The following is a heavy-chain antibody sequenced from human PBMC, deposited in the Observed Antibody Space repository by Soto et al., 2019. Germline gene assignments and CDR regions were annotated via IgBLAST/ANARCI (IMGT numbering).Heavy chain of an antibody. CDR1: GGSISSYY. CDR3: ARRYGYSFDY. J-gene: IGHJ4*02. CDR2: IYYSGST. D-gene: IGHD1-1*01. V-gene: IGHV4-59*08. Sequence: SETLSLTCTVSGGSISSYYWSWIRQPPGKGLEWIGYIYYSGSTNYNPSLRSRVAISVDTSKNQFSLKLSSVTAADTAVYYCARRYGYSFDYWGQGTLVTVS.